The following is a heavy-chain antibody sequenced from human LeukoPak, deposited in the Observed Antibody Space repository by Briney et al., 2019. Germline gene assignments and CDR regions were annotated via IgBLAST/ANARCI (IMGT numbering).Heavy chain of an antibody. CDR1: GFTFSSYA. D-gene: IGHD6-6*01. Sequence: QPGGSLRLSCAASGFTFSSYAMSWVRQAPGKGLEWVSAISASGGSTYYADSVKGRFTISRDNSKNTLFLEMNTLRAEDTALYYCAKRLTSSLAARSYFDYWGQGTLVTVSS. V-gene: IGHV3-23*01. J-gene: IGHJ4*02. CDR2: ISASGGST. CDR3: AKRLTSSLAARSYFDY.